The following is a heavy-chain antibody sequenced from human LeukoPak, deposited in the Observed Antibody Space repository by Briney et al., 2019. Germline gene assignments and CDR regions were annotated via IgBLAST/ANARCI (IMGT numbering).Heavy chain of an antibody. Sequence: GGSLRLSCAASGFTFSSYSMNWVRQAPGKGLEWVSSISSSSSYIYYADSVKGRFTISRDNPKNSLYLQMNSLRAEDTAVYYCARERGDGYNPSDYWGQGTLVTVSS. D-gene: IGHD5-24*01. CDR3: ARERGDGYNPSDY. CDR2: ISSSSSYI. J-gene: IGHJ4*02. V-gene: IGHV3-21*01. CDR1: GFTFSSYS.